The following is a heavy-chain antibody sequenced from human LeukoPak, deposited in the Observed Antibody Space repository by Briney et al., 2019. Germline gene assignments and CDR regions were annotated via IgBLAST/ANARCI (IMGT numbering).Heavy chain of an antibody. CDR2: IYYSGST. CDR1: GGSISSYY. V-gene: IGHV4-59*01. CDR3: ARGGGYCSGGSCYNFYY. J-gene: IGHJ4*02. D-gene: IGHD2-15*01. Sequence: PSETLSLTCTVSGGSISSYYWSWIRQPPGKGLEWIGYIYYSGSTNYNPSLKSRVTISLDTSKNQFSLKLSSVTAADTAVYYCARGGGYCSGGSCYNFYYWGQGTLVTVSS.